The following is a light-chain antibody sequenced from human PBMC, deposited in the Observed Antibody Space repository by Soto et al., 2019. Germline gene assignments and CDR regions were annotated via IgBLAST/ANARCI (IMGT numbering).Light chain of an antibody. V-gene: IGKV3-20*01. CDR2: GAS. CDR1: QRVSSSY. Sequence: EIVLTQSPGTLSLSPGERATISCRASQRVSSSYLAWYQQKPGQAPRLLIYGASSRATGIPDRFSGSGCGTEITLTISILEPEDFAVYFCQRYGSSPPFTFGQGTKVEI. CDR3: QRYGSSPPFT. J-gene: IGKJ2*01.